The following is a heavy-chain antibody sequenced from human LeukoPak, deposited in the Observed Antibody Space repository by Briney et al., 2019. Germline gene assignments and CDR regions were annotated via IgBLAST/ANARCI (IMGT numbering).Heavy chain of an antibody. CDR1: GYTFTGYY. CDR2: INPNSGGT. Sequence: ASVKVSCKASGYTFTGYYMHWVRQAPGKGLEWMGWINPNSGGTNYAQKFQGRVTMTRDTSISPAYMELSRLRSDDTAVYYCARDQETGDRFYNWFDPWGQGTLVTVSS. J-gene: IGHJ5*02. V-gene: IGHV1-2*02. D-gene: IGHD3-10*01. CDR3: ARDQETGDRFYNWFDP.